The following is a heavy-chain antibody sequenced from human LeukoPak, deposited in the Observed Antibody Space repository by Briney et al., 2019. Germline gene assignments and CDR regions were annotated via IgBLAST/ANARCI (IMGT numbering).Heavy chain of an antibody. CDR2: INHSGST. CDR1: GGSFSGYY. J-gene: IGHJ6*01. Sequence: SETLSLTCAVYGGSFSGYYWSWIRQPPGKGLEWVGEINHSGSTNYNPSLKSRLTISVDTSKNRFSLQLSSVTAADAVVYYCSGLNPPYYSTDGGRQGTTVTVSA. CDR3: SGLNPPYYSTDG. V-gene: IGHV4-34*01.